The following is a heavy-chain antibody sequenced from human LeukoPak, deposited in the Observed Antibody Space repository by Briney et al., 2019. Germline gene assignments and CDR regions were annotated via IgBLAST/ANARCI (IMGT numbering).Heavy chain of an antibody. CDR1: GFAFSRSW. CDR3: ASDGAYAMAV. CDR2: INNDASRT. V-gene: IGHV3-74*01. Sequence: PGGSLRLSCAASGFAFSRSWIHWVRRAPGKGLVWVSHINNDASRTTYADSVRGRFTISRDNAKNTVSLQMNSLRADDTAVYYCASDGAYAMAVWGQGTTVTVSS. D-gene: IGHD1-26*01. J-gene: IGHJ6*02.